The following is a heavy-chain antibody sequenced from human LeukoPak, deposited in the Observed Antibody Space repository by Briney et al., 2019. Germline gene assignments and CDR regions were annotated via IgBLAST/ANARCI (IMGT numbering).Heavy chain of an antibody. J-gene: IGHJ6*04. V-gene: IGHV3-74*03. CDR3: ARDPGYESWSPFWGGMDV. D-gene: IGHD3-16*01. CDR1: GFTFSSSW. Sequence: GGSLRLSCAASGFTFSSSWMHWVRQAPGKALVWVSRITRDGSSTTYADSVKGRFTTSRDKAKNTLYLQMDSLRDDDTAVYYCARDPGYESWSPFWGGMDVWGNGTTVIVSS. CDR2: ITRDGSST.